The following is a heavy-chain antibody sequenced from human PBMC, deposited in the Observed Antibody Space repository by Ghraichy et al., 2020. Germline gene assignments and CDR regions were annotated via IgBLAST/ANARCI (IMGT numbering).Heavy chain of an antibody. J-gene: IGHJ5*02. CDR3: AREDSTWFDP. D-gene: IGHD3/OR15-3a*01. Sequence: GESLNISCAASGFSFSLYWMHWVRQAPGKGLVWVSRINSDGSTTTYADSVKGRFTISRDNAKNTLYLQMNSLRAEDTAVYYCAREDSTWFDPWGQGTLVTVSS. CDR2: INSDGSTT. CDR1: GFSFSLYW. V-gene: IGHV3-74*01.